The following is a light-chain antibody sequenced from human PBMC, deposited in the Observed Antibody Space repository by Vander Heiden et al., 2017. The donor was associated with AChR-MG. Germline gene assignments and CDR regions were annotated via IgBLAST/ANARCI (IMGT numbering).Light chain of an antibody. Sequence: DIQMTQSPSSLSASIGDRVTITCRASQTVSRNLNWYQQKPGKAPRLLIFAASTLQSGVSSRFSGSGFGTDFTLTISNLQPEDLATYYCQQHLSSPRTFGQGTKV. J-gene: IGKJ1*01. V-gene: IGKV1-39*01. CDR1: QTVSRN. CDR2: AAS. CDR3: QQHLSSPRT.